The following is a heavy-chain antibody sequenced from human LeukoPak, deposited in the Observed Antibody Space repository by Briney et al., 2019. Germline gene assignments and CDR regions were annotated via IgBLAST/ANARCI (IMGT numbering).Heavy chain of an antibody. V-gene: IGHV3-23*01. Sequence: PGGSLRLSCAASGFTFSNYDMIWVRQAPGKGLEWVSSIFTTGNTYYADSAKGRFTISRDNSKSTLFLQMNSLSAEDTALYFCVRGTTTLDYWGQGTLVTVSS. CDR1: GFTFSNYD. J-gene: IGHJ4*02. CDR2: IFTTGNT. CDR3: VRGTTTLDY. D-gene: IGHD1/OR15-1a*01.